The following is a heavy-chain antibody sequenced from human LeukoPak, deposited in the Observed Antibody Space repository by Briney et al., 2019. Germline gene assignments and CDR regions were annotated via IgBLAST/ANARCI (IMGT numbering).Heavy chain of an antibody. CDR1: GLTISDNY. J-gene: IGHJ4*02. CDR3: ARDRGYDSSGYYRDYFDY. V-gene: IGHV3-11*04. Sequence: GGSLRLSCEASGLTISDNYMSWLRQAPGKGLEWVSYISYGGRIVYSADSVKGRFTISRDNAKNSVYLQMNSLRAEDTAVYYCARDRGYDSSGYYRDYFDYWGQGTPVTVSS. D-gene: IGHD3-22*01. CDR2: ISYGGRIV.